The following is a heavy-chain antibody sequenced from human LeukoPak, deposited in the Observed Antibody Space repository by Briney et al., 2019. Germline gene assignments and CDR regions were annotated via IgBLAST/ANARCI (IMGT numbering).Heavy chain of an antibody. J-gene: IGHJ5*02. D-gene: IGHD1-26*01. V-gene: IGHV1-2*02. CDR2: INPNSGGT. Sequence: ASVKVSCKASGYTFTDYYMHWVRQAPGQGLEWMGWINPNSGGTNYPQKLQGRVTMTRDTSISTAYMELSRLRSDDTAVYYCARAVGATNWFDPWGQGTLVTVSS. CDR3: ARAVGATNWFDP. CDR1: GYTFTDYY.